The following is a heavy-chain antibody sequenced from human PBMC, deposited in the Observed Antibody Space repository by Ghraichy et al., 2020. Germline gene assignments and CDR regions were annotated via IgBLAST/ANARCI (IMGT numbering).Heavy chain of an antibody. J-gene: IGHJ6*02. D-gene: IGHD2-21*01. V-gene: IGHV3-53*01. CDR1: GLGVSSNY. CDR3: ARDRRYCGNNCYLYYYYGMDG. Sequence: GGSLRLSCAASGLGVSSNYMSWVRQAPGKGLEWVAILYSDGTPFYADSVRGRFTISRDDSRNTMYLQMNTLRAEDTAVYYCARDRRYCGNNCYLYYYYGMDGGGRGTTVTVSS. CDR2: LYSDGTP.